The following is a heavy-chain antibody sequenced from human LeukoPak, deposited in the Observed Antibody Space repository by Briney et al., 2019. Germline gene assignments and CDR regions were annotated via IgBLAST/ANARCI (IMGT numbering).Heavy chain of an antibody. V-gene: IGHV3-64D*06. Sequence: GESLRLSCSASGFTFSIYVIHWVRQAPGKGLEYVSAINGIGDTTYYADSVKGRFTISRGNYKNTVYLQMSSLRVEDTAVYYCVKQQAENWGQGTLVTVSS. J-gene: IGHJ4*02. CDR2: INGIGDTT. CDR1: GFTFSIYV. CDR3: VKQQAEN.